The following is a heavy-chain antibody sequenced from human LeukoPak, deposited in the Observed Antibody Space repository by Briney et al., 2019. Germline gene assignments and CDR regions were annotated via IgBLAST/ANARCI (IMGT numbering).Heavy chain of an antibody. CDR1: GGSISSSSYY. V-gene: IGHV4-39*01. CDR3: ARLGSSAPLYYFDY. D-gene: IGHD6-19*01. J-gene: IGHJ4*02. Sequence: SETLSLTCTVSGGSISSSSYYWGWIRQPPGKGLEWIGNIYYSGSTYYNPSLKSRVTISADTSKNQFSLKLSSVAAADSAMYYCARLGSSAPLYYFDYWGQGTLVTVSS. CDR2: IYYSGST.